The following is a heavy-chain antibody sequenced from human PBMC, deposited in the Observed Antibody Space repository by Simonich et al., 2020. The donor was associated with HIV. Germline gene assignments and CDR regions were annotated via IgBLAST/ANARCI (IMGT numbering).Heavy chain of an antibody. D-gene: IGHD3-3*01. Sequence: QVQLQQWGAGLLKPSETLSLTCAVYGGAFSDYFWSWIRQSPGKGLEWIGEINHSGNTNHNPSLNIRVTISVDTSKNQFSLKLNSVTAADTGVYYCAAGNGLLRFLEWDGTYMDVWGKGTTVTVSS. V-gene: IGHV4-34*01. CDR2: INHSGNT. J-gene: IGHJ6*03. CDR1: GGAFSDYF. CDR3: AAGNGLLRFLEWDGTYMDV.